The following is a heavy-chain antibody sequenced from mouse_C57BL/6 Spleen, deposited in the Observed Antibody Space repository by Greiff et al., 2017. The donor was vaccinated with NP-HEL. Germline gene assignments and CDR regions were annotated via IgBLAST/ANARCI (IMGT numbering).Heavy chain of an antibody. J-gene: IGHJ2*01. CDR1: GYTFTSYW. CDR2: IDPSDSET. Sequence: QVQLQQSGAELVRPGSSVKLSCKASGYTFTSYWMHWVKQRPIQGLEWIGNIDPSDSETHYNQKFKDKATLTVDKSSSTAYMQLSSLTSEDSAVYYCARGGYDGYYGYYFDYWGQGTTLTVSS. D-gene: IGHD2-3*01. CDR3: ARGGYDGYYGYYFDY. V-gene: IGHV1-52*01.